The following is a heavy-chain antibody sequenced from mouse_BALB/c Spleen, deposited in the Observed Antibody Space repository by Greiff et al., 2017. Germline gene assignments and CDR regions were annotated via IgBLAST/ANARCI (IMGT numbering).Heavy chain of an antibody. CDR1: GFTFSSFG. Sequence: EVMLVESGGGLVQPGGSRKLSCAASGFTFSSFGMHWVRRAPEKGLEWVAYISSGSSTIYYADTVKGRFTISRDNPKNTLFLQMTSLRSEGTAMYYCARSGTRDGMEYWGKGSSVTVAS. J-gene: IGHJ4*01. CDR2: ISSGSSTI. V-gene: IGHV5-17*02. CDR3: ARSGTRDGMEY. D-gene: IGHD3-1*01.